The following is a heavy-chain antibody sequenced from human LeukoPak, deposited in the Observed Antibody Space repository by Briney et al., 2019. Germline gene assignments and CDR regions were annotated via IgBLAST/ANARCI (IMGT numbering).Heavy chain of an antibody. Sequence: SETLSLTCTVSGGSMNTYYWGWIRQPPGKGLEWIGSIYYSGSTYYNPSLKSRVTISVDTSKNQFSLKLSSVTAADTAVYYCARLRFLEWPPAYFDYWGQGTLVTVSS. J-gene: IGHJ4*02. CDR3: ARLRFLEWPPAYFDY. CDR2: IYYSGST. CDR1: GGSMNTYY. D-gene: IGHD3-3*01. V-gene: IGHV4-39*01.